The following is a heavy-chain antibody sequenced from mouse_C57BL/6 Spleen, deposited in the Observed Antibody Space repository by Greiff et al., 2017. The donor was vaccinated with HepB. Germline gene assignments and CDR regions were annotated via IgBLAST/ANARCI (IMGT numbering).Heavy chain of an antibody. Sequence: EVMLVESGGGLVKPGGSLKLSCAASGFTFSSYTMSWVRQTPEKRLEWVATISGGGGNTYYPDSVKGRFTISRDNAKNTLYLQMSSLRSEDTALYYCARRHLRSYRFAYWGQGTLVTVSA. J-gene: IGHJ3*01. CDR3: ARRHLRSYRFAY. CDR1: GFTFSSYT. D-gene: IGHD1-1*01. V-gene: IGHV5-9*01. CDR2: ISGGGGNT.